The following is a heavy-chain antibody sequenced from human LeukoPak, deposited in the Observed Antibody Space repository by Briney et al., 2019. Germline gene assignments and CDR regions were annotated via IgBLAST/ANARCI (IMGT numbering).Heavy chain of an antibody. CDR1: GYTFTSYG. D-gene: IGHD4-17*01. CDR2: ISAYNGNT. Sequence: ASVKVSCKASGYTFTSYGISWVRPAPGQGLEWMGWISAYNGNTNYAQKLQGRVTMTTDTSTSTAYMELRSLRSDDTAVYYCARTYGDGSVVPRDFDYWGQGTLVTVSS. CDR3: ARTYGDGSVVPRDFDY. V-gene: IGHV1-18*01. J-gene: IGHJ4*02.